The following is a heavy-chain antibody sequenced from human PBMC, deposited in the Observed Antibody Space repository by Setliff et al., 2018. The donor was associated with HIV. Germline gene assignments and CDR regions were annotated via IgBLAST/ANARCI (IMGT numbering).Heavy chain of an antibody. CDR1: GFTFSDHY. CDR2: IRGDSSST. D-gene: IGHD2-8*02. CDR3: TRDPRLVDF. Sequence: GGSLRLSCAASGFTFSDHYMTWIRQAPGKGLEWASYIRGDSSSTNYADSVKGRFTISRDNAKNSLYLQMNSLRAEDTAVYYCTRDPRLVDFWGQGTMVTVSS. V-gene: IGHV3-11*05. J-gene: IGHJ3*01.